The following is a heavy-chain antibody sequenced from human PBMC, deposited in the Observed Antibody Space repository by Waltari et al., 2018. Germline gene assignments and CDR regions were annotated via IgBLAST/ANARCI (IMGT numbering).Heavy chain of an antibody. CDR1: GDSVSSSYL. J-gene: IGHJ5*02. V-gene: IGHV4-4*02. CDR2: VHGSGRT. CDR3: ARDRGRGLYLDT. D-gene: IGHD2-15*01. Sequence: QLQLQESGPGLVKPSGTVSLSCAVSGDSVSSSYLWNWVRPSPQRGLEWIGQVHGSGRTNYNPSFASRVTVSLDTSKNLFSLKVTSATAADTAVYYCARDRGRGLYLDTWGPGTLVTVSP.